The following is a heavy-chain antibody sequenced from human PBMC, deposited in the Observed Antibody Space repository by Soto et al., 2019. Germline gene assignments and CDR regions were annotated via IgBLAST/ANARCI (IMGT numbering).Heavy chain of an antibody. CDR3: AKGSANASPYYFDY. V-gene: IGHV3-23*01. Sequence: EVQLLESGGDLVQPGGSLRLSCVASGFTFSSYAMGWVRQAPGRGLEWVSAITGGGSDTYHADSVKGRFSISRDNSKSTLNMQMQSLRPEDTGVYYCAKGSANASPYYFDYWGRGTLVTVSS. CDR1: GFTFSSYA. CDR2: ITGGGSDT. J-gene: IGHJ4*02.